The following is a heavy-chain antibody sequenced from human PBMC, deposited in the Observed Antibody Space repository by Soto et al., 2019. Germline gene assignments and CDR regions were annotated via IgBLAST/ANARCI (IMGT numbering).Heavy chain of an antibody. CDR1: GCTFTTFG. J-gene: IGHJ5*02. CDR2: ISGFNGYT. D-gene: IGHD2-2*01. V-gene: IGHV1-18*01. Sequence: QVQLVQSGAEVKKPGASVKVSCKSSGCTFTTFGVTWVRQAPGQGLEWLGWISGFNGYTNYAQKFRGRVTMATDTSTSTAYMELRSLRSDDTAVYYCARDRPYSSKKVWVDPWGQGTLVTVSS. CDR3: ARDRPYSSKKVWVDP.